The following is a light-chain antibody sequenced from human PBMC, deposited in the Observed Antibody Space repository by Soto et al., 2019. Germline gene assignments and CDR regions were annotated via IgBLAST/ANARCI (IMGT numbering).Light chain of an antibody. Sequence: QLVLTQPPSVSGAPGQGVTISCTGSSSNIGAGYDVHWYQQLPRTAPKLLIYSSVNRPSGVPDRFSASKSDTSASLAITGLRPEDEADYYCQSYDSRLNGYVFGTGTKVTVL. CDR2: SSV. CDR1: SSNIGAGYD. CDR3: QSYDSRLNGYV. J-gene: IGLJ1*01. V-gene: IGLV1-40*01.